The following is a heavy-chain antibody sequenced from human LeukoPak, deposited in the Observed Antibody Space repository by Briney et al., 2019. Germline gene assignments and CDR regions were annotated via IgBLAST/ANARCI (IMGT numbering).Heavy chain of an antibody. J-gene: IGHJ1*01. CDR1: GFTFSSYS. CDR3: ARDPDTHYYDSSGYYQPPAYFRH. V-gene: IGHV3-21*01. D-gene: IGHD3-22*01. CDR2: ISSSSSYI. Sequence: GGSLRLSCAASGFTFSSYSMNWVRQAPGKGLEWVSSISSSSSYIYYADSVKGRFTISRDNAKNSLYLQMNSLRAEDTAVYYCARDPDTHYYDSSGYYQPPAYFRHWGQGTLVTVSS.